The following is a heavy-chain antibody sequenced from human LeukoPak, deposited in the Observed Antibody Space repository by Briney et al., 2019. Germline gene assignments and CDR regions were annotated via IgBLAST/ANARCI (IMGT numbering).Heavy chain of an antibody. V-gene: IGHV3-48*01. CDR3: ARDHNYAFDN. Sequence: GGSLRLSCTASGFPFIEYSMNWVRQVPGQGLEWISYIGIDSGNTKYADSVRGRFTISADKAKNSLYLQMSSLRVEDTAVYYCARDHNYAFDNWGQGTLVSVAS. D-gene: IGHD1-1*01. CDR2: IGIDSGNT. J-gene: IGHJ4*02. CDR1: GFPFIEYS.